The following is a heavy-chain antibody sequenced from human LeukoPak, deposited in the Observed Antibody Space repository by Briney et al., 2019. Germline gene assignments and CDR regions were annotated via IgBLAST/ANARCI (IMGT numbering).Heavy chain of an antibody. J-gene: IGHJ5*02. CDR3: ARGQYDFWSGPYNWFDP. V-gene: IGHV4-34*01. D-gene: IGHD3-3*01. CDR2: INHSGST. Sequence: TSETLSLTCAVYGGSFSGYYWSWIRQPPGKGLEWIGEINHSGSTNYNPSLKSRVTISVDTSKNQFSLKLSSVTAADTAVYYCARGQYDFWSGPYNWFDPWGQGTLVTVSS. CDR1: GGSFSGYY.